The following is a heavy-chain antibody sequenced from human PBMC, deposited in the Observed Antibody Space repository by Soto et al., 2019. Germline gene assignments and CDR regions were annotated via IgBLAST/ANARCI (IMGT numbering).Heavy chain of an antibody. CDR1: GFTFSSYS. D-gene: IGHD6-25*01. CDR3: ARDLLESGWQKDFDI. Sequence: GGSLRLSCAASGFTFSSYSMNWVRQAPGKGLEWVSSISSSSSYIYYADSVKGRFTISRDNAKNSLYLQMNSLRAEDTAVYYCARDLLESGWQKDFDIWGQGTMVTVSS. J-gene: IGHJ3*02. V-gene: IGHV3-21*01. CDR2: ISSSSSYI.